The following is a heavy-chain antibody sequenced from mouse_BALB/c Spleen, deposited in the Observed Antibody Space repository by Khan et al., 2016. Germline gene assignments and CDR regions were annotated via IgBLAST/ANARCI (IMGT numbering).Heavy chain of an antibody. D-gene: IGHD2-4*01. CDR1: GYTFTSYY. Sequence: QVQLQQSGPELVKPGASVRISCKASGYTFTSYYIHWVKQRPGQGLEWFGWIYPGNVNTKYNEKFKGKATLTADKSSSTAYMQLSSLTSEDSAVYFCARGGLRRGYYFDYWGQGTTLTVSS. CDR3: ARGGLRRGYYFDY. V-gene: IGHV1S56*01. J-gene: IGHJ2*01. CDR2: IYPGNVNT.